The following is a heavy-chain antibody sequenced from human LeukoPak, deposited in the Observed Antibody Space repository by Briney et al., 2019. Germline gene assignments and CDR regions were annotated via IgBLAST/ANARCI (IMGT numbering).Heavy chain of an antibody. CDR2: IRWNSGSI. CDR1: GFTFDDYA. CDR3: ASELGYSYGSFNDY. D-gene: IGHD5-18*01. Sequence: GGSRRLSCAASGFTFDDYAMHWVRQAPGKGLEWVSGIRWNSGSIGYADSVKGRFTISRDNAKNSLYLQMNSLRAEDTAVYYCASELGYSYGSFNDYWGQGTLVTVSS. J-gene: IGHJ4*02. V-gene: IGHV3-9*01.